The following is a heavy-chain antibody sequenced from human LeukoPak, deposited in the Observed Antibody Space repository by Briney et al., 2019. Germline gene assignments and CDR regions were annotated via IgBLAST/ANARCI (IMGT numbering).Heavy chain of an antibody. CDR1: GYTFTGYY. CDR3: ATSSGYRSGWGPFDI. Sequence: GASVKVSCKASGYTFTGYYIHWVRQAPGQGLEWMGWMNPNSGATNYAAKFRGRVTMTRDTSVTTAYMELSLRPDDTAVYYCATSSGYRSGWGPFDIWGQGTMVTVSS. V-gene: IGHV1-2*02. J-gene: IGHJ3*02. CDR2: MNPNSGAT. D-gene: IGHD6-19*01.